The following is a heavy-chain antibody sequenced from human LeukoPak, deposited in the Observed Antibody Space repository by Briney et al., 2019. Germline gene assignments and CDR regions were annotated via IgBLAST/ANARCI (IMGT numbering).Heavy chain of an antibody. Sequence: GGSLRLSCAASGFTFSSYAMSWVRQAPGKGLEWVSAISGSGGSTYYADSVKGRFTISRDNSKNTLYLQMNSLTVEDTAIYYCAKEEGINSVWSPYFDSWGQGTLVTISS. CDR3: AKEEGINSVWSPYFDS. D-gene: IGHD6-19*01. CDR2: ISGSGGST. CDR1: GFTFSSYA. V-gene: IGHV3-23*01. J-gene: IGHJ4*02.